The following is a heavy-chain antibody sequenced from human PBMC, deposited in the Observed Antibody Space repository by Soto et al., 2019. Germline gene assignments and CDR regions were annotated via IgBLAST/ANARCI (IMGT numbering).Heavy chain of an antibody. J-gene: IGHJ4*02. CDR1: GGTFSSYS. D-gene: IGHD3-16*01. V-gene: IGHV1-69*01. Sequence: QVQLVQSGAAVKKPGSSVKVSCKASGGTFSSYSINWVRQAPGQGLEWMGEIIPIFGTANYAQKFQGRVTITADESTRTAYMELSSLRSEDTAVYYCARDGGRHSGGIDYWGQGTLVTVSS. CDR3: ARDGGRHSGGIDY. CDR2: IIPIFGTA.